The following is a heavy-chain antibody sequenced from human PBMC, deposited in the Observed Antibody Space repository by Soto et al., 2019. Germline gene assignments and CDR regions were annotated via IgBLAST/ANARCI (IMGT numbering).Heavy chain of an antibody. Sequence: ASVKVPCKASGYTFTGYYIHWVRQAPGQGLEWMGWINPKSGATTYAQKFQGWVTMTRDTSISTAYMELNTLKSDDTAVYFCARALTQTMDVWGQGTTVTVSS. J-gene: IGHJ6*02. CDR3: ARALTQTMDV. D-gene: IGHD3-9*01. CDR2: INPKSGAT. V-gene: IGHV1-2*04. CDR1: GYTFTGYY.